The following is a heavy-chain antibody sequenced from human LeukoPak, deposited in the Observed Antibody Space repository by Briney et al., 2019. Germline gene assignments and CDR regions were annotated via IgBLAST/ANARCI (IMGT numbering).Heavy chain of an antibody. D-gene: IGHD1-7*01. CDR2: IHYSGCT. CDR3: ARDIAGTTWGWFDP. Sequence: SLTLSLTCTLSGGPISSGDYYWSLIRPPPRKGLGRIGYIHYSGCTYYNPSLKSRVTISVDTSKNQFSLKLSSVTAADTAVYYCARDIAGTTWGWFDPWGQGTLVTVSS. V-gene: IGHV4-30-4*01. CDR1: GGPISSGDYY. J-gene: IGHJ5*02.